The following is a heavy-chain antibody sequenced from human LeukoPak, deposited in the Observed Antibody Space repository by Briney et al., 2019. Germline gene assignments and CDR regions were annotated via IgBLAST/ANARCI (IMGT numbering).Heavy chain of an antibody. CDR2: ISGIGDTT. CDR1: GFIFSTNA. Sequence: GGSLRLSCAASGFIFSTNAMNWVRQAPGKGLEWVSGISGIGDTTFYSDPVKGRFTISRDNVKNALDLQMNSLRAEDTAVYFCAREAHTFDYWGQGTLVTVYS. J-gene: IGHJ4*02. CDR3: AREAHTFDY. V-gene: IGHV3-23*01.